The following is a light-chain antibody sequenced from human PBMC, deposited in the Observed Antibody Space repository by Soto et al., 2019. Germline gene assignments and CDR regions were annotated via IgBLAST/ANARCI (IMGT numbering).Light chain of an antibody. Sequence: QSALTQPASVSGCPGQSITISCTGTSSDVGGFNYVSWYQQHPGKAPKLMIYDVTNRPSGVSYRFSGSKSGNTASLTISGLHAEDEADYYCNSYTSSSTYVFGTGTKLTVL. V-gene: IGLV2-14*03. J-gene: IGLJ1*01. CDR3: NSYTSSSTYV. CDR2: DVT. CDR1: SSDVGGFNY.